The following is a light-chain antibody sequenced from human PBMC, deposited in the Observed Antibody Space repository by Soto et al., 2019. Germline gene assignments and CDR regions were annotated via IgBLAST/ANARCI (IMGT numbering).Light chain of an antibody. CDR1: QSVSSSY. CDR3: QQHGGSPIT. Sequence: EIVLTQSPGTLSLSAGERATLSFRASQSVSSSYLAWYQQKPGQTPRLLVYGASSRATGIPDRFSGSGSGTDFTLTISRLEPEDFAVYYCQQHGGSPITFGQGTRLEI. J-gene: IGKJ5*01. CDR2: GAS. V-gene: IGKV3-20*01.